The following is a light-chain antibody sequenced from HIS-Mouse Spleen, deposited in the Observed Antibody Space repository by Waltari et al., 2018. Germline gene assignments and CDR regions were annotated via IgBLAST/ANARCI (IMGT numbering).Light chain of an antibody. CDR1: SLRSYY. J-gene: IGLJ2*01. V-gene: IGLV3-19*01. CDR2: GKS. CDR3: NSRDSSGNHVV. Sequence: SSELTQDPAVPVALGQTVRITGQGDSLRSYYASWYQQKPGQAPLLVIYGKSNRPSGIPDRFSGSSSGNTASLTITGAQAEDEADYYCNSRDSSGNHVVFGGGTKLTVL.